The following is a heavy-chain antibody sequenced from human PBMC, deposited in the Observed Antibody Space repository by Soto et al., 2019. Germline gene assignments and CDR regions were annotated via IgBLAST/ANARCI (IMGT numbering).Heavy chain of an antibody. CDR1: GYTFTSYY. D-gene: IGHD3-3*01. Sequence: GASLKVSCKSSGYTFTSYYMHWVRQAPGQGLEWMGIINPSGGSTSYAQKFQGRVTMTRDTSTSTVYMELSSLRSEDTAVYYCARPTTYYDFWSGQRTGVWGQGTTVTVSS. V-gene: IGHV1-46*01. J-gene: IGHJ6*02. CDR3: ARPTTYYDFWSGQRTGV. CDR2: INPSGGST.